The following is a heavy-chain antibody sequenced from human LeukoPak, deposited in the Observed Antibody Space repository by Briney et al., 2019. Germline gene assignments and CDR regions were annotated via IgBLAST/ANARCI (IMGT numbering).Heavy chain of an antibody. J-gene: IGHJ3*02. V-gene: IGHV1-69*05. Sequence: ASVKVSCKASGGTFSSYAISWVRQAPGQGLEWMGGIIPIFGTANYAQKFQGRVTITTDESTSTAYMELSSLRSEDTAVYYCARDRSPGYSSSWYVGSAFDIWGQGTMVTVSS. CDR1: GGTFSSYA. CDR3: ARDRSPGYSSSWYVGSAFDI. D-gene: IGHD6-13*01. CDR2: IIPIFGTA.